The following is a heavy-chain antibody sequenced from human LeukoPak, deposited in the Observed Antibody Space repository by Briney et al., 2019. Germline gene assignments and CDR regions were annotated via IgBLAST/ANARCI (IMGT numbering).Heavy chain of an antibody. D-gene: IGHD6-13*01. CDR2: INHSGST. J-gene: IGHJ6*02. V-gene: IGHV4-34*01. CDR1: GGSFSGYY. Sequence: PSETLPLTCAVYGGSFSGYYWSWIRQPPGKGLEWIGEINHSGSTNYNPSLKSRVTISVDTSKNQFSLKLSSVTAADTAVYYCARVVGIAAAGTSAYGMDVWGQGTTVTVSS. CDR3: ARVVGIAAAGTSAYGMDV.